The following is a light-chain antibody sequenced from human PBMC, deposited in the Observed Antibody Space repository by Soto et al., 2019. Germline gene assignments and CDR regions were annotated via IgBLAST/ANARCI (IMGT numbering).Light chain of an antibody. CDR3: QQYNSYRT. J-gene: IGKJ1*01. CDR1: QGIISY. V-gene: IGKV1-8*01. CDR2: AAS. Sequence: AIRMTQSPSSFSASTGDRVTITCRASQGIISYLSWYQQKPWKAPKLLIYAASTLQSGVPSRFGGSGSGTDFSLTISSLHPEDVANYYCQQYNSYRTFGQGTKVDIK.